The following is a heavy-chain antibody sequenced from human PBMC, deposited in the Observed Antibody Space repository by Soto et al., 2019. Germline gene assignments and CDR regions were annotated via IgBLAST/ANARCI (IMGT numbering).Heavy chain of an antibody. CDR1: GGTFSSYA. CDR3: ARGYCSGGSCYSDPNYYYGMDV. V-gene: IGHV1-69*12. Sequence: QVQLVQSGAEVKKPGSSVKVSCKASGGTFSSYAIIWVRQAPGQGLEWMGGIIPIFGTANYAQKFQGRVTITADEPTSTGYMERSSRRAEDTAVYYCARGYCSGGSCYSDPNYYYGMDVWGQGTTVPVSS. J-gene: IGHJ6*02. D-gene: IGHD2-15*01. CDR2: IIPIFGTA.